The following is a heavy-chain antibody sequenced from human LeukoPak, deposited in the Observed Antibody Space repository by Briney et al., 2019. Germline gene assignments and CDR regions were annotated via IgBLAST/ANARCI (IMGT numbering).Heavy chain of an antibody. CDR3: ARGPGSSSHFDY. Sequence: GGSLRLSCAASGFTFSSYWMSWVRQAPGKGLEWVANINQDGSEKYYADSVKGRFTISRDNSKNTLYLQMNSLRAEDTAVYYCARGPGSSSHFDYWGQGTLVTVSS. D-gene: IGHD6-13*01. V-gene: IGHV3-7*01. CDR1: GFTFSSYW. CDR2: INQDGSEK. J-gene: IGHJ4*02.